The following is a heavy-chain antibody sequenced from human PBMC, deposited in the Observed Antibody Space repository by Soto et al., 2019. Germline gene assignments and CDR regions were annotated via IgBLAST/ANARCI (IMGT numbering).Heavy chain of an antibody. CDR3: ARRLLGYYYYGMDV. J-gene: IGHJ6*02. V-gene: IGHV1-3*01. CDR2: INAGNGNT. CDR1: GYTFTSYA. Sequence: ASVKVSCKSSGYTFTSYAMHWVRQAPGQRLEWMGWINAGNGNTKYSQKFQGRVTITRDTSASTAYMELSSLRSEDTAVYYCARRLLGYYYYGMDVWGQGTTVTVSS. D-gene: IGHD3-22*01.